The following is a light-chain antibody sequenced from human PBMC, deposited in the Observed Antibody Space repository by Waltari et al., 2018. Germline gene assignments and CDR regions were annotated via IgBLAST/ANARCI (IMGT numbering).Light chain of an antibody. V-gene: IGKV3D-11*01. J-gene: IGKJ4*01. CDR2: DAS. Sequence: IVLTQSPATLSLSPGERATLSCRASQDIASFLAWYQQKPGQAPRLLIYDASMRATGVPARFRGSGPGRDFTLTISSLEPEDSAVYYCQQRSSSITFGGGTKVEIK. CDR1: QDIASF. CDR3: QQRSSSIT.